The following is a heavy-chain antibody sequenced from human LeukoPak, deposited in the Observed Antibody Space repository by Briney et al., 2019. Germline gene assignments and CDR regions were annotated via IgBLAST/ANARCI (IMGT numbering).Heavy chain of an antibody. CDR3: ARKGGGQLVNTRRWFDP. CDR2: INHSGST. J-gene: IGHJ5*02. CDR1: GDSISTSSYY. D-gene: IGHD1-1*01. Sequence: SETLSLTCSVSGDSISTSSYYWSWIRQSPGKGLEWIGEINHSGSTNYNPSLKSRVTISVETSKKQLSLRLSSVTAADTAVYYCARKGGGQLVNTRRWFDPWGQGTLVTVSS. V-gene: IGHV4-39*07.